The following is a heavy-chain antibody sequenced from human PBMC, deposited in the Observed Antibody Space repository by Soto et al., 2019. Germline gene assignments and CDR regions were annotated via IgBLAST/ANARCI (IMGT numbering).Heavy chain of an antibody. CDR2: IYYSGST. V-gene: IGHV4-59*01. CDR3: ARVSDGSEYYYDSSGYYYLDY. J-gene: IGHJ4*02. D-gene: IGHD3-22*01. Sequence: NPSETLSLTCTVSGGSISSYYWSWIRQPPGKGLEWIGYIYYSGSTNYNPSLKSRVTIPVDTSKNQFSLKLSSVTAADTAVYYCARVSDGSEYYYDSSGYYYLDYWGQGTLVTVSS. CDR1: GGSISSYY.